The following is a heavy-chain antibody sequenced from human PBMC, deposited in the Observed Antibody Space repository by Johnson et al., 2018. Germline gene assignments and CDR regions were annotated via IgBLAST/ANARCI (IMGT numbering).Heavy chain of an antibody. J-gene: IGHJ1*01. D-gene: IGHD3-16*01. V-gene: IGHV3-11*01. CDR1: GFTLSDYY. CDR2: RRRAGHI. Sequence: QVQLVEAGGALVEPGGSLRLSCAASGFTLSDYYLNWIRQAPGKGLDWVSYRRRAGHIYSGDSGRGRLPISRDNAKNSLYRQMNKLRAEDTAVYFCAAWRGDSRDLEHWGQGTLVTVSS. CDR3: AAWRGDSRDLEH.